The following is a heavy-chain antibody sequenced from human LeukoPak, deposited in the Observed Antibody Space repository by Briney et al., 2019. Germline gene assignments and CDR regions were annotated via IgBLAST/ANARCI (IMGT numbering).Heavy chain of an antibody. J-gene: IGHJ6*02. Sequence: SETLSLTCAVSGGSISSGGYSWRWIRQPPGKGLEWIGYIYHSGSTYYNPSLRSRVTISVDRSKNQFSLKLSSVTAADTAVYYCAREEDYGMDVWGQGTTVTVSS. CDR3: AREEDYGMDV. V-gene: IGHV4-30-2*01. CDR2: IYHSGST. CDR1: GGSISSGGYS.